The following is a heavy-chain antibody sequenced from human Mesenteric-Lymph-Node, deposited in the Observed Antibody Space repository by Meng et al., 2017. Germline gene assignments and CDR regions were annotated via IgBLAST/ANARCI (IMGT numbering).Heavy chain of an antibody. CDR1: GYTFTSYA. D-gene: IGHD2-15*01. V-gene: IGHV1-69*13. CDR2: IIPIFGTA. CDR3: AIDYCSGGSCYGAN. J-gene: IGHJ4*02. Sequence: VWSVAWVREPGASVLVSCKASGYTFTSYAMRWVRQGPGQGHEWMGGIIPIFGTANYAQKFQGRVTITADESTSTAYMELSSLRSEYTAVYYCAIDYCSGGSCYGANWGQGTLVTVSS.